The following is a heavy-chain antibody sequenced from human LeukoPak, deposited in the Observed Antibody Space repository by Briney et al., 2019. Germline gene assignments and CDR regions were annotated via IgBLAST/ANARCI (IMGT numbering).Heavy chain of an antibody. CDR2: ISSRGDDT. CDR1: GFTFSTLA. V-gene: IGHV3-23*01. J-gene: IGHJ4*02. D-gene: IGHD2-21*02. Sequence: QPGGSLRLSCAASGFTFSTLAMSWVRQAPGKGLEWVSSISSRGDDTSYADSVKGRFTISRDNSKNILYLQLNSLRVDDAAIYYCAKHRRSTLVTAYFDSWGQGTLVTVSS. CDR3: AKHRRSTLVTAYFDS.